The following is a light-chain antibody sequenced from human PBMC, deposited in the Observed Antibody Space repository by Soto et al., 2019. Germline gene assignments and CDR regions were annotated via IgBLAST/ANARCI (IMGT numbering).Light chain of an antibody. V-gene: IGKV3-15*01. J-gene: IGKJ4*01. Sequence: EIVMTQSPATLSVSPGERATLSCRTSPSVSSTLAGYQQKPGQAPRLLIYGASTRATGIPARCSGSGSGTEFTLNISSLQSEAFAVYYCQQYNNYSPTRTFGGGTKVEIK. CDR3: QQYNNYSPTRT. CDR1: PSVSST. CDR2: GAS.